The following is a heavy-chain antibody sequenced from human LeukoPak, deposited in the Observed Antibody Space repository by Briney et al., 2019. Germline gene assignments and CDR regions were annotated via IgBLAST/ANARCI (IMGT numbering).Heavy chain of an antibody. Sequence: GGSLRLSCAASGFTFSSYWMHWVRQAPGKGLVWVSRIHTDGSRISYADAVKGRVTVSRDNAKNTLYLQMNSLSAEDTAVYYCARESNGIVGAPRLDFDYWGQGTLVTVSS. CDR2: IHTDGSRI. V-gene: IGHV3-74*01. CDR3: ARESNGIVGAPRLDFDY. J-gene: IGHJ4*02. CDR1: GFTFSSYW. D-gene: IGHD1-26*01.